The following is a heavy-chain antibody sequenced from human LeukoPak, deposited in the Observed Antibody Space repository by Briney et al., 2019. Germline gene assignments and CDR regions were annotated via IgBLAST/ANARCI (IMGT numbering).Heavy chain of an antibody. CDR3: AKIPDCTNGACSHGDY. J-gene: IGHJ4*02. CDR1: GLTFSNYA. CDR2: ISGGGGNT. V-gene: IGHV3-23*01. Sequence: PGGSLRLSCTASGLTFSNYAMSWVRQAPGKGLEWISSISGGGGNTYYADSVKGRFTISRDNSRNTLYLQVNSLRAEDTDLYYCAKIPDCTNGACSHGDYWGQGTLVTVSS. D-gene: IGHD2-8*01.